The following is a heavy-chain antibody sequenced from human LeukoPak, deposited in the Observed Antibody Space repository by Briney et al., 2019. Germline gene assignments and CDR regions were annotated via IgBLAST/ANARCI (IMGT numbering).Heavy chain of an antibody. J-gene: IGHJ2*01. CDR3: ARAIVYNGSGRYFDL. CDR2: IYYSGSI. D-gene: IGHD1-26*01. CDR1: GGSISSYY. Sequence: PSETLSLTCTVSGGSISSYYWSWIRQPPGKGLEWIGYIYYSGSINYNPSLKSRVTISVDTSKNQFSLKLTSVTAADTAVYYCARAIVYNGSGRYFDLWGRGTLVTVSS. V-gene: IGHV4-59*01.